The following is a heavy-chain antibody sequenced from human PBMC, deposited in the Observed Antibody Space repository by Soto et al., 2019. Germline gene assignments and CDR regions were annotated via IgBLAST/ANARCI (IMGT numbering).Heavy chain of an antibody. CDR3: ARAPDLNYKGSGSYYTVYYSRMDA. J-gene: IGHJ6*02. Sequence: ASVKVSCKASGYTFTGYYMHWVRQAPGQGLEWMGWINPNSGGTNYAQKFQGWVTMTRDTSISTAYMELSRLRSDDTAVYYGARAPDLNYKGSGSYYTVYYSRMDAWGQGTTVTVSS. CDR1: GYTFTGYY. D-gene: IGHD3-10*01. V-gene: IGHV1-2*04. CDR2: INPNSGGT.